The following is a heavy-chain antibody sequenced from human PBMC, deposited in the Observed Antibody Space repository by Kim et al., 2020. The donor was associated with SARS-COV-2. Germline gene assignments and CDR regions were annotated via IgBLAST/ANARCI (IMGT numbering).Heavy chain of an antibody. CDR1: GGSISSSNW. D-gene: IGHD6-13*01. CDR3: ATVRRPGYSSSWSYYYGMDV. J-gene: IGHJ6*02. CDR2: IYHSEST. V-gene: IGHV4-4*02. Sequence: SETLSLTCAVSGGSISSSNWWSWVRQPPGKGLEWIGEIYHSESTNYNPSLKSRVTISVDTSKNQFSLKLTSVTAADTAVYYCATVRRPGYSSSWSYYYGMDVWGQGTTVTVSS.